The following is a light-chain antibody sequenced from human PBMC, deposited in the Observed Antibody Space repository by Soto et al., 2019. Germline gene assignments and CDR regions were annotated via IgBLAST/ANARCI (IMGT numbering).Light chain of an antibody. CDR2: GAS. CDR3: QQYGSSPPVT. CDR1: QSVSSGY. Sequence: EIVLTQSPGTLSLSPGERAILSCRASQSVSSGYLAWYQQKPGQAPRLLIYGASSRATGIPDRFSGSGSGIYFTLTISILEHEDVAVYYCQQYGSSPPVTFGPGTKVDIK. J-gene: IGKJ3*01. V-gene: IGKV3-20*01.